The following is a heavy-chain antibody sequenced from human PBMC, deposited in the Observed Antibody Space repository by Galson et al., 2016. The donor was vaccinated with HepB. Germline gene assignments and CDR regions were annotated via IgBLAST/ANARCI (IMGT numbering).Heavy chain of an antibody. CDR2: ISGDGGST. CDR1: GFTVNDFT. Sequence: SLRLSCAASGFTVNDFTLNWVRQAPGKGLEWVSAISGDGGSTYYAGSVQGRFTSSRDRSTNTMHLQMNSLRTDDTAVYYCARFTQEWLDRVYYFDYWGQGTLVTVSS. CDR3: ARFTQEWLDRVYYFDY. J-gene: IGHJ4*02. V-gene: IGHV3-23*01. D-gene: IGHD6-19*01.